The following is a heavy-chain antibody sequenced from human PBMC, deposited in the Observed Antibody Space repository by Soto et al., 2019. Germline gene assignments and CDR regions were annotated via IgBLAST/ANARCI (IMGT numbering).Heavy chain of an antibody. CDR2: IYWDDYK. CDR1: GFSLGTNGVG. D-gene: IGHD3-16*01. Sequence: QITLKESGPALVKPTQTLTLTCTFSGFSLGTNGVGVGWIRQPPGEALEWRALIYWDDYKHFSPSLETRLTITKDPSKNQVVLTMTNMDPVDTATYCRVHKGAGDRILDYWGPGTLVTVSS. V-gene: IGHV2-5*02. J-gene: IGHJ4*02. CDR3: VHKGAGDRILDY.